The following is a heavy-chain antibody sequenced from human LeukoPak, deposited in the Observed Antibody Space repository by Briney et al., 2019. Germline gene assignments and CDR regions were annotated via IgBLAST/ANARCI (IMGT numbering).Heavy chain of an antibody. D-gene: IGHD6-6*01. CDR3: ARDGLESSSSDFDY. V-gene: IGHV3-7*03. J-gene: IGHJ4*02. CDR1: GFTFSSYW. Sequence: QAGGSLRLSCAASGFTFSSYWMSWVRQAPGEGLEWVAVIKQDGSEKYYLDSVKGRFTISRDNAKNSLYLQMNSLRVEDTAVYYCARDGLESSSSDFDYWGQGTLVTVSS. CDR2: IKQDGSEK.